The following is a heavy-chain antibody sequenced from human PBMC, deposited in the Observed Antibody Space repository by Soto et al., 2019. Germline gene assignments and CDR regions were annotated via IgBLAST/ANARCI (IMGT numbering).Heavy chain of an antibody. CDR2: ISYDGSAK. V-gene: IGHV3-30*18. J-gene: IGHJ4*02. Sequence: QVQLVESGGGVVQPGGSLRLSCAASGFTFSRYGVHWVRQAPGKGLEWVAVISYDGSAKYYVDSVKGRFTISRDKPKNTVYLQMNSVRAEDTAVYFCGKELGPGRTDSWGQGTLVTVSS. CDR3: GKELGPGRTDS. CDR1: GFTFSRYG. D-gene: IGHD3-10*01.